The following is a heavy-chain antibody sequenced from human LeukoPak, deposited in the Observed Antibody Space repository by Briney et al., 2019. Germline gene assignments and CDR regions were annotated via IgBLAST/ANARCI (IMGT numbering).Heavy chain of an antibody. D-gene: IGHD6-19*01. V-gene: IGHV1-2*02. CDR1: GYTISDYY. CDR2: INPNGGGT. Sequence: ASVKVSCNVSGYTISDYYIDWVRQAPGQGLEWMGWINPNGGGTHYAQQFLGRVTMTRDTSISTPYMELSRLRSDDTAVYYCARGWRTGWYFDYWGQGTLVTVSS. J-gene: IGHJ4*02. CDR3: ARGWRTGWYFDY.